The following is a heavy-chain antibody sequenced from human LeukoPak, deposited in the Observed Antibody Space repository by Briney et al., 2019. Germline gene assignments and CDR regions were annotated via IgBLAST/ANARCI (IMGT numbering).Heavy chain of an antibody. D-gene: IGHD3-3*01. J-gene: IGHJ4*02. CDR1: GYTLRELP. CDR2: FDPENAEI. CDR3: ATRGSDFWSGFDY. V-gene: IGHV1-24*01. Sequence: ASVKVSCKLSGYTLRELPIQWVRQAGTKGLGWMAGFDPENAEIVYAQKFQGRVTMTEDTSTDTAYLELTSLTSDDTALYYCATRGSDFWSGFDYWGQGTQVTVSS.